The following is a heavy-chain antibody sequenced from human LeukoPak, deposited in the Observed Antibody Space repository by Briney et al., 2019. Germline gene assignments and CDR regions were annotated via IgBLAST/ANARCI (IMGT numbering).Heavy chain of an antibody. Sequence: KPSETLSLTCTVSGASITSYYWNWMRQSPGKGLEWIGYGHHSGTTNYNPSLESRGTISVDTSKNQFSLKLSSVSAADPAMYYCARLGESGDSVVHAFDIWGRGTMVTVSS. V-gene: IGHV4-59*01. J-gene: IGHJ3*02. CDR1: GASITSYY. CDR3: ARLGESGDSVVHAFDI. CDR2: GHHSGTT. D-gene: IGHD2-21*02.